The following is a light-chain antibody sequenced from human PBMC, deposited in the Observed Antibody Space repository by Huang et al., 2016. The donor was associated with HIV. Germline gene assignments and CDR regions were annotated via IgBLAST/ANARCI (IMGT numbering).Light chain of an antibody. V-gene: IGKV4-1*01. CDR2: WSS. J-gene: IGKJ1*01. CDR3: QQYYASPQT. CDR1: QSVFSTSTNKDY. Sequence: DIVMAQSPGSLAVSLGERATLTCRSSQSVFSTSTNKDYLAWFQQKPGQPPKLLLFWSSTREGGVPDRFSGRGSGTQFTLTIGNLEADDAAIYYCQQYYASPQTFGQGTRV.